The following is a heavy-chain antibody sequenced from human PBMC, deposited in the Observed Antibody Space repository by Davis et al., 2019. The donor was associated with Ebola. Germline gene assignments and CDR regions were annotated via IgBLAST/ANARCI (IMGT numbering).Heavy chain of an antibody. CDR1: GGSVSSYY. D-gene: IGHD6-13*01. V-gene: IGHV4-59*08. Sequence: PSETLSLTCTVSGGSVSSYYWSWIRQPPGKGLEWIGYIDNIGNTHYNPSLKSRITISVDTSKNQFSLKLISVSAADTAVYYCARTSAAAADPWGQGILVTVSS. CDR3: ARTSAAAADP. J-gene: IGHJ5*02. CDR2: IDNIGNT.